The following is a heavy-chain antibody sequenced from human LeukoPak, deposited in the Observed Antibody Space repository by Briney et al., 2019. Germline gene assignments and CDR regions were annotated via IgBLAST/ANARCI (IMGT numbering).Heavy chain of an antibody. CDR2: IIPIFGTA. Sequence: GSSVKVSCKASGGTFSSYAISWVRLAPGQGLEWMGGIIPIFGTANYAQKFQGRVTITADKSTTTAYMELSSLRSEDTAVYYCARSSIIAAAGPYYFDYWGQGTLVTVSS. D-gene: IGHD6-13*01. J-gene: IGHJ4*02. CDR3: ARSSIIAAAGPYYFDY. V-gene: IGHV1-69*06. CDR1: GGTFSSYA.